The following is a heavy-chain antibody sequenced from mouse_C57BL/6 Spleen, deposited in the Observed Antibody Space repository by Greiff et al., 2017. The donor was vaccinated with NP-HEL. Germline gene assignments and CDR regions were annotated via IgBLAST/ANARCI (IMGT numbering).Heavy chain of an antibody. CDR2: IRLKSDNSAT. Sequence: DVKLVESGGGLVQPGGSMKLSCVASGFTFSNYWMNWVRQSPEKGLEWVAQIRLKSDNSATHYEESVKGRFTISRDDSKSSVDLQMNNLRAEDTGIYYCTELGHRLYWYFDVWGTGTTVTVSS. V-gene: IGHV6-3*01. D-gene: IGHD4-1*01. CDR3: TELGHRLYWYFDV. J-gene: IGHJ1*03. CDR1: GFTFSNYW.